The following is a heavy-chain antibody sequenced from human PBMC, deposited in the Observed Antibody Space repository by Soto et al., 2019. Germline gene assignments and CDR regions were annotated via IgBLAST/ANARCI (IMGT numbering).Heavy chain of an antibody. CDR1: GFSLANLP. J-gene: IGHJ4*02. V-gene: IGHV3-48*02. Sequence: PGRLMRVRNVVSGFSLANLPMHRVRQTTGEYLEWISYTSPRGKTLYYAESVEGRVTIYGDNGRNSLFRQTNSLRDEDTALYFCAKGPHTNVGCPYYFDSRGQGFPDTV. D-gene: IGHD6-19*01. CDR3: AKGPHTNVGCPYYFDS. CDR2: TSPRGKTL.